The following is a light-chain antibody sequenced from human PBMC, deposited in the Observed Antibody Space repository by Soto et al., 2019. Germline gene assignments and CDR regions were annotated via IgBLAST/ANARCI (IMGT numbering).Light chain of an antibody. Sequence: ETVMTQSPATLSVHPGERATLSCRASQSVYSSLAWYQQKHGQAPRLLIYGASTRATGIPARFSGSGSGTEFTLTISGLEPEDFAVYYCQQYGNSRGTFGQGTKVDIK. J-gene: IGKJ1*01. V-gene: IGKV3-15*01. CDR3: QQYGNSRGT. CDR2: GAS. CDR1: QSVYSS.